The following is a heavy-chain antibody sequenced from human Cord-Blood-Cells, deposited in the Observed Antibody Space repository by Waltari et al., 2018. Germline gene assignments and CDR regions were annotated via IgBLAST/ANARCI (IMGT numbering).Heavy chain of an antibody. CDR1: GYTFTSYD. V-gene: IGHV1-8*03. J-gene: IGHJ4*02. CDR2: MNPYSGNR. D-gene: IGHD3-10*01. CDR3: ARGLRGSGSYYVDY. Sequence: QVQLVQSGAEVKKPGASVKVSCKASGYTFTSYDINWVRQATGQGLECMGWMNPYSGNRDYARKFQVRVTITRNTSMSTAYMVLSSRRSEDTAVYDCARGLRGSGSYYVDYWGQGTLVTVSS.